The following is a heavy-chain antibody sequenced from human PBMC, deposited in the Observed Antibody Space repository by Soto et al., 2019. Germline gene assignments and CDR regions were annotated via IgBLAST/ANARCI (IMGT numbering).Heavy chain of an antibody. J-gene: IGHJ4*02. D-gene: IGHD3-3*01. Sequence: GGSLRLSCAASGMTLSTYWVHWVRQAPGKGLVWVSRINPDGSIINYEDSVKGRFTMSRDNAKSTLYLQMNSLRAEDTAVYYCARTFDFWRPSFDYWGQGTLVTVPQ. CDR1: GMTLSTYW. V-gene: IGHV3-74*01. CDR2: INPDGSII. CDR3: ARTFDFWRPSFDY.